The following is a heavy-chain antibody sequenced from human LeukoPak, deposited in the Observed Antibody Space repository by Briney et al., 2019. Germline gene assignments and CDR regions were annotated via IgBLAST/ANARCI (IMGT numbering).Heavy chain of an antibody. CDR1: GYTFNSHD. J-gene: IGHJ4*02. CDR2: MNPYSGNT. V-gene: IGHV1-8*01. Sequence: ASVKVSCKASGYTFNSHDINWVRQATGQGLEWMRWMNPYSGNTGYAQKFQGRVTMTRDTSINTAYLEFYSLRSEDTAVYYCARGYSPTLRTTGNDYWGQGTLVTVSS. D-gene: IGHD1-1*01. CDR3: ARGYSPTLRTTGNDY.